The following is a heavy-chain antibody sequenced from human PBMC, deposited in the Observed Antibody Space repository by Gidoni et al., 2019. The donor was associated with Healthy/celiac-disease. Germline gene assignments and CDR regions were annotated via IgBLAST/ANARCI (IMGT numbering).Heavy chain of an antibody. Sequence: VQLVASGGGFVQPGGSLRLSCAASGLPFSSYSMNWVRQAPGKGLGWVSYISSSSSTIYYADSVKSRFTISRDNAKNSLYRQMNSLRAEDTAGYYCARDWERGLDYWGQGTLVTVSS. CDR3: ARDWERGLDY. D-gene: IGHD1-1*01. CDR1: GLPFSSYS. V-gene: IGHV3-48*01. J-gene: IGHJ4*02. CDR2: ISSSSSTI.